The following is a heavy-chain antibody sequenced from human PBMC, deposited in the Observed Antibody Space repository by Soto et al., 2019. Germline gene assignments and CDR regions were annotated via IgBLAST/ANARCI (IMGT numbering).Heavy chain of an antibody. Sequence: ASETLSLTCTVSGDSIISSDFYWGWVRQPPGKGLEWIGSIFYLGSSYYNPSLKSRVTMSVDTSKNQFSLRLRSVTAADTALYFCARHSLALRKNNWFDPWAQGIMVTVSS. V-gene: IGHV4-39*01. CDR3: ARHSLALRKNNWFDP. D-gene: IGHD3-3*02. CDR2: IFYLGSS. J-gene: IGHJ5*02. CDR1: GDSIISSDFY.